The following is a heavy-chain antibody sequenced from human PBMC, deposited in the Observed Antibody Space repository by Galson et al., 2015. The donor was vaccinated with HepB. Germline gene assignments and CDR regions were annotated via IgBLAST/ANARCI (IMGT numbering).Heavy chain of an antibody. CDR2: ISYDGSK. V-gene: IGHV3-30*03. J-gene: IGHJ4*02. Sequence: SLRLSCASSGFSFSNYGIHWVRQAPGKGLEWVAVISYDGSKTYADSVKGRFTISRDNSKSTLYLHMDSLRFEDTSMYYCARVRINNLDYWGQGTLVTVSS. CDR3: ARVRINNLDY. CDR1: GFSFSNYG. D-gene: IGHD1/OR15-1a*01.